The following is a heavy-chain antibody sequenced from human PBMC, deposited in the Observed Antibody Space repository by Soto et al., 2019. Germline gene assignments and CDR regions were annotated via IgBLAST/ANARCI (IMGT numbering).Heavy chain of an antibody. CDR1: GFTFSSYG. J-gene: IGHJ6*02. CDR2: ISYDGSNK. V-gene: IGHV3-30*03. CDR3: STANILTGYERSNYNYYGMDV. Sequence: QVQLVESGGGVVQPGRSLRLSCAASGFTFSSYGMHWVRQAPGKGLEWVAVISYDGSNKYYADSVKGRFTISRDNYKNTLYLQMNSLRAQDTAVYYCSTANILTGYERSNYNYYGMDVWGQGTTVTVSS. D-gene: IGHD3-9*01.